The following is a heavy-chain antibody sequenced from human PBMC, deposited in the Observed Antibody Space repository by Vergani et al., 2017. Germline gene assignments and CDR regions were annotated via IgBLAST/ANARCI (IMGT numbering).Heavy chain of an antibody. V-gene: IGHV1-69*01. Sequence: QVQLVQSGAEVKKPGSSVKVSCKASGGTFSSYAISWVRQAPGQGLEWMGGIIPIFGTANYAQKFQGRVTITADESTSTAYMELSSLRSEDTAVYHCARAPYYDSSGYFKDFDYWGQGTLVTVSS. D-gene: IGHD3-22*01. CDR2: IIPIFGTA. J-gene: IGHJ4*02. CDR1: GGTFSSYA. CDR3: ARAPYYDSSGYFKDFDY.